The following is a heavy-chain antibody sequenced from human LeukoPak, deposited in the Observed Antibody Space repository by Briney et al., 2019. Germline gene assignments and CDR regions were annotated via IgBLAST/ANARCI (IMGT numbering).Heavy chain of an antibody. V-gene: IGHV3-66*01. CDR1: GFTVSSNH. D-gene: IGHD7-27*01. CDR3: ARDGENHYYDY. CDR2: IYSGGTI. J-gene: IGHJ4*02. Sequence: GGSLRLSCAASGFTVSSNHNHMSWVRQAPGKGLEWVSVIYSGGTIFYADFVKGRFTISRDNSKNTMYLEMNSLRAEYTAVYYCARDGENHYYDYWGQGTLVTVST.